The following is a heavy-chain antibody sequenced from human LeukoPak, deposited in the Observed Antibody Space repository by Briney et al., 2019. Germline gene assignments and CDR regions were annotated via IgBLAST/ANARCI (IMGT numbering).Heavy chain of an antibody. Sequence: GRSLRLSCAASGFTFSSYSMNWVRQAPGKGLEWVSSISSSSSYIYYADSVKGRFTISRDNAKNSLYLQMNSLRAEDTAVYYCASDFWSGYYTGSGSDYWGQGTLVTVSS. J-gene: IGHJ4*02. CDR3: ASDFWSGYYTGSGSDY. CDR1: GFTFSSYS. V-gene: IGHV3-21*01. CDR2: ISSSSSYI. D-gene: IGHD3-3*01.